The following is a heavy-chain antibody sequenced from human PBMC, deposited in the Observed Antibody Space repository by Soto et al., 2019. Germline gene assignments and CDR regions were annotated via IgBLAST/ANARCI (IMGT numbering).Heavy chain of an antibody. Sequence: QVQLVESGGGVVQPGRSLRLSCAASGFTFSSNGMHWVRQAPGKGLEWVAVISYDGSNKYYADSVKGRFTISRDNSKNSRYLQMNSLRAEDTAVYYCAKDRGEGHRQTYDYWGQGTLVTVSS. CDR1: GFTFSSNG. CDR2: ISYDGSNK. J-gene: IGHJ4*02. V-gene: IGHV3-30*18. CDR3: AKDRGEGHRQTYDY.